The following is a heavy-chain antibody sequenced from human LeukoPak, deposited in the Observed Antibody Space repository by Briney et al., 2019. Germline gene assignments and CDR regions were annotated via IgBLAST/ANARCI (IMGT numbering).Heavy chain of an antibody. Sequence: SETLSLTRIVSGGSITTYYWGWIRQPPGKGLEWIGSIYYSGSTYYNPSLKSRVTISVGTSKNQFSLKLNSVTATDTAVYYCARHYGPWGQGTLVTVSS. J-gene: IGHJ4*02. V-gene: IGHV4-39*01. CDR2: IYYSGST. CDR3: ARHYGP. D-gene: IGHD3-10*01. CDR1: GGSITTYY.